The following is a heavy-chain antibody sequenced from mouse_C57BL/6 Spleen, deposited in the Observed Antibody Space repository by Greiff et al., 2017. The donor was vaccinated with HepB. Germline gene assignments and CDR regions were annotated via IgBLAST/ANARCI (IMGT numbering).Heavy chain of an antibody. CDR1: GYTFTSYT. Sequence: QVQLQQSGAELARPGASVKMSCKASGYTFTSYTMHWVKQRPGQGLEWIGYINPSSGYTKYNQKFKDKATLPADKSSSTADMQLSSLTSEDSAVYYCASPPYGLYYFDYWGQGTTLTVSS. V-gene: IGHV1-4*01. J-gene: IGHJ2*01. CDR3: ASPPYGLYYFDY. CDR2: INPSSGYT. D-gene: IGHD1-1*01.